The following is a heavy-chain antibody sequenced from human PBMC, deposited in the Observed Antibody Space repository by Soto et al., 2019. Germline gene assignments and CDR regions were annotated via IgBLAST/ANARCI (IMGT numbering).Heavy chain of an antibody. CDR2: IYYSGST. D-gene: IGHD3-10*01. Sequence: PSETLSLTCTVSGGSISSYYWSWIRQPPGKGLEWIGYIYYSGSTNYNPSLKSRVTISVDTSTNQFSLKLSSVTAADTAVYYWARDRRGGGYMDVWGKGTTVTVSS. CDR3: ARDRRGGGYMDV. CDR1: GGSISSYY. V-gene: IGHV4-59*01. J-gene: IGHJ6*03.